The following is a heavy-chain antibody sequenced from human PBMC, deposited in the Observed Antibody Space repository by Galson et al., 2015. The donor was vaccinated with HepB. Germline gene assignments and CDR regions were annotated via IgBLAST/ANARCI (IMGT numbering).Heavy chain of an antibody. Sequence: SLRLSCAASGFTFSSYAMHWVRQAPGKGLEWVAVISYDGSNKYYADSVKGRFTISRDNSKNTLYLQMNSLRAEDTAVYYCARGHSSSWHALVGAYQFDYWGQGTLVTVSS. CDR1: GFTFSSYA. CDR2: ISYDGSNK. D-gene: IGHD6-13*01. CDR3: ARGHSSSWHALVGAYQFDY. V-gene: IGHV3-30-3*01. J-gene: IGHJ4*02.